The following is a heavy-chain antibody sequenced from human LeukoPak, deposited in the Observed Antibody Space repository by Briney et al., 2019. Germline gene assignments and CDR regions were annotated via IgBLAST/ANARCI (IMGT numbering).Heavy chain of an antibody. Sequence: ASVKVSCKASGYTFTGYYMHWVRQAPGQGLEWMGWINPNSGGTNYAQKFQGRVTMTRDTSISTAYMELSRLRSDDTAVYYCARSAVYYYDSGSYYNCFDYWGQGTLVTVSS. CDR3: ARSAVYYYDSGSYYNCFDY. V-gene: IGHV1-2*02. CDR1: GYTFTGYY. J-gene: IGHJ4*02. CDR2: INPNSGGT. D-gene: IGHD3-10*01.